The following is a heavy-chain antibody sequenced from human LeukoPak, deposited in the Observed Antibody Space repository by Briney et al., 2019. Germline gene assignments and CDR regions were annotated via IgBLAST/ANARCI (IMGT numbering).Heavy chain of an antibody. D-gene: IGHD3-3*01. V-gene: IGHV1-69*13. Sequence: ASVKVSCKASGGTFSRYAFTWVRQAPGQGLEWMGGIIPIFGTSSYAQKFQGRVTITADEFTSTVSMDLSSLRSEDTAVYYCAKRLSGYYYFDSWGQGILVTVSS. CDR3: AKRLSGYYYFDS. CDR1: GGTFSRYA. J-gene: IGHJ4*02. CDR2: IIPIFGTS.